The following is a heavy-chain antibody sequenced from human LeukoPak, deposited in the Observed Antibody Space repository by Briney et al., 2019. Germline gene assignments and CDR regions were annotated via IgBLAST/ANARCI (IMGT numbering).Heavy chain of an antibody. D-gene: IGHD2-2*01. Sequence: ASVKVSCKVSGYTLTELSMHWVRQAPGQGLEWMGWINPNSGGTNYAQKFQGRVTMTRDTSISTAYMELSRLRSDDTAVYYCARGLSTSSSLTGPFDRWGQGTLVTVSS. CDR3: ARGLSTSSSLTGPFDR. CDR2: INPNSGGT. V-gene: IGHV1-2*02. CDR1: GYTLTELS. J-gene: IGHJ4*02.